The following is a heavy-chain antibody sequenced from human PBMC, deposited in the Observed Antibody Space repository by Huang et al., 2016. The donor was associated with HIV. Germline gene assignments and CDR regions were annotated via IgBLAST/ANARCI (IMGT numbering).Heavy chain of an antibody. CDR1: GYTFIDYY. J-gene: IGHJ1*01. Sequence: QVQLVQSGAEVKKPGASVRVSCKTSGYTFIDYYMQWVRQAPGQGLEWMGWINPNSGATDYAQKFQDRVTMTMDTSINTTYMELNRLTSDDTAVYYCARGGTYHDEYFQHWGQGTLVTVSS. CDR3: ARGGTYHDEYFQH. V-gene: IGHV1-2*02. D-gene: IGHD1-26*01. CDR2: INPNSGAT.